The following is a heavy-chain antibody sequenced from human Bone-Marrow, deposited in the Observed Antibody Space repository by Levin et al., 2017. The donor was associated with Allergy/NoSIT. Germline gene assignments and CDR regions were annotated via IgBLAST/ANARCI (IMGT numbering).Heavy chain of an antibody. CDR3: AKMLWFGELMDPEVTEGLDY. D-gene: IGHD3-10*01. Sequence: GGSLRLSCAASGFTFSSYGMHWVRQAPGKGLEWVAVISYDGSNKYYADSVKGRFTISRDNSKNTLYLQMNSLRAEDTAVYYCAKMLWFGELMDPEVTEGLDYWGQGTLVTVSS. CDR2: ISYDGSNK. CDR1: GFTFSSYG. V-gene: IGHV3-30*18. J-gene: IGHJ4*02.